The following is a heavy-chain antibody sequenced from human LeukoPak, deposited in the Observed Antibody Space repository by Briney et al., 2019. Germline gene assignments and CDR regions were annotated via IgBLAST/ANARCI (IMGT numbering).Heavy chain of an antibody. D-gene: IGHD3-22*01. Sequence: GGSLRLSCAVPGFTFSSAAMTWVRQAPGRGLEWVSTITGSDDRTYYADSVKGRFTISRDYSRNMLHLQMNGPRVEDTAMYYCAKGPQLNSGCHPDYWGQGTLVTVSS. CDR2: ITGSDDRT. J-gene: IGHJ4*02. CDR1: GFTFSSAA. V-gene: IGHV3-23*01. CDR3: AKGPQLNSGCHPDY.